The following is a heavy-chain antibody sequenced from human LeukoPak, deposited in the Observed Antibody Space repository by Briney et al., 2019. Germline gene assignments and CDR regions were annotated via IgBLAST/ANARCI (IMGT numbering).Heavy chain of an antibody. CDR1: GYTFTGYY. Sequence: GASVKVSCKASGYTFTGYYMHWVRQAPGQGLEWMGWINPNSGGTNYAQKFQGRVTMTRDTSISTAYMELSRLRSDDTAVYYCARDDSRFLEWFDDYYYYGMDVWGQGTTVTVSS. CDR2: INPNSGGT. D-gene: IGHD3-3*01. V-gene: IGHV1-2*02. J-gene: IGHJ6*02. CDR3: ARDDSRFLEWFDDYYYYGMDV.